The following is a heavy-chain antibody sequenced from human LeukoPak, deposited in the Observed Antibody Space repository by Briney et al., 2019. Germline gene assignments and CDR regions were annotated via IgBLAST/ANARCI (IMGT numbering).Heavy chain of an antibody. CDR3: ARDWIQLWEIDYYYYYMDV. J-gene: IGHJ6*03. CDR2: ISSSSSYI. D-gene: IGHD5-18*01. CDR1: GFTFSSYS. Sequence: PGGSLRLSCAASGFTFSSYSMNWVRQAPGKGLEWVSSISSSSSYIYYADSVKGRFTISRDNAKNSLYLQMNSLRAEDTAVYYCARDWIQLWEIDYYYYYMDVWGKGTTVTVSS. V-gene: IGHV3-21*01.